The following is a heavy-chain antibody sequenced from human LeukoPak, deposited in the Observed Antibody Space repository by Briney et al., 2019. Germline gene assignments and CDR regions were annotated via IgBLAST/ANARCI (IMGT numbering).Heavy chain of an antibody. CDR1: GYTFIHYG. J-gene: IGHJ4*02. CDR3: ARDRGLGERFGELPPRWYFDD. Sequence: GASVKVSCKTSGYTFIHYGISWLRQAPGQGLEWMGWSTTYNGNAKYLHQFQDRVTMTTDTSTSTAYMELRSLRSDDTAVYYCARDRGLGERFGELPPRWYFDDWGEGTLVTVSS. CDR2: STTYNGNA. D-gene: IGHD3-10*01. V-gene: IGHV1-18*01.